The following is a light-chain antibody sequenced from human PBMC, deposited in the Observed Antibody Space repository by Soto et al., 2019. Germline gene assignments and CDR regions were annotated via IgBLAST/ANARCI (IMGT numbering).Light chain of an antibody. Sequence: EIVLTQSPGTLSLSPGERATLSCRASQSVSSSYSAWYQQKPGKAPRLLNYGASSRPTGIPDRFSGSVSGTDFPLTISRLHQEDFAVYYCQQFGSSPPYTFGQGTKLEIK. CDR3: QQFGSSPPYT. CDR2: GAS. CDR1: QSVSSSY. J-gene: IGKJ2*01. V-gene: IGKV3-20*01.